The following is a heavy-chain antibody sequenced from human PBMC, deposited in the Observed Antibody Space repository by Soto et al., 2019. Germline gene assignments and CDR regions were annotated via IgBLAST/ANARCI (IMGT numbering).Heavy chain of an antibody. Sequence: ASVKVSCKASGYTFTSYGISWVRQAPGQGLEWMGWISAYNGNTNYAQKLQGRVTMTTDTSTSTAYMELRSLRSDDTAVYYCAREYGEAALIPGNAFDIWGQGTMVTVSS. CDR1: GYTFTSYG. CDR2: ISAYNGNT. J-gene: IGHJ3*02. CDR3: AREYGEAALIPGNAFDI. D-gene: IGHD6-6*01. V-gene: IGHV1-18*01.